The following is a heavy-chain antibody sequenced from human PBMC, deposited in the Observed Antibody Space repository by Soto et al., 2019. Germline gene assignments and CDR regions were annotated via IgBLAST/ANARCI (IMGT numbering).Heavy chain of an antibody. D-gene: IGHD2-15*01. Sequence: GGSLRLSCAASGFTFSSYWMSWVRQAPGKGLEWVANIKPDGSENNYVDSVKGRFTISRDNAKNSLYLQMNSLRAEDTAVYYCARESDLPTCVSFWGQGTLVTVSS. J-gene: IGHJ4*02. CDR3: ARESDLPTCVSF. CDR2: IKPDGSEN. CDR1: GFTFSSYW. V-gene: IGHV3-7*01.